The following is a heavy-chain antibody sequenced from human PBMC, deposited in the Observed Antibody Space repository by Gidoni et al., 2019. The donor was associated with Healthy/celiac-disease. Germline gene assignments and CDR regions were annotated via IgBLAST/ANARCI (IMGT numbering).Heavy chain of an antibody. V-gene: IGHV1-24*01. CDR3: ATDDHSGWRFLAVY. Sequence: QVQLVQSGAEVKKPGASVTVSCTVSGYTLTELSMHWVRQAPGKGLEWMGVFDPEDGETIYAQKFQGRVTMTEDTSTDTAYMELSSLRSEDTAVYYCATDDHSGWRFLAVYWGQGTLVTVSS. J-gene: IGHJ4*02. CDR2: FDPEDGET. CDR1: GYTLTELS. D-gene: IGHD6-19*01.